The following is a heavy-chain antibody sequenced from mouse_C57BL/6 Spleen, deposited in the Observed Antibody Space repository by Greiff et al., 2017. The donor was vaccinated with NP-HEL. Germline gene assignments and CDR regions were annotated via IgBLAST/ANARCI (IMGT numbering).Heavy chain of an antibody. Sequence: QVQLQQPGAELVKPGASVKMSCKASGYTFTSYWITWVKQRPGQGLEWIGDIYPGSGSTNYNEKFKSKATLTVDTSSSTAYMQLSSLTSEDSAVYYCAREVFTTVLATYVYFDYWGQGTTLTVSS. D-gene: IGHD1-1*01. CDR2: IYPGSGST. J-gene: IGHJ2*01. CDR3: AREVFTTVLATYVYFDY. CDR1: GYTFTSYW. V-gene: IGHV1-55*01.